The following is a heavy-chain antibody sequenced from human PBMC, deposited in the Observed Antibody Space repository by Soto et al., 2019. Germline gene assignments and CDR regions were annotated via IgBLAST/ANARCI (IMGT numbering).Heavy chain of an antibody. Sequence: GGSLRLSCAASGFTFSSYSMNWVRQAPGKGLEWVSYISSSSSTIYYADSVKGRFTISRDNAKNSLYLQMNSLRAEDTAVYYCARELVKQLVRTEGGAFDIWGQGTMVTVSS. J-gene: IGHJ3*02. CDR2: ISSSSSTI. D-gene: IGHD6-6*01. V-gene: IGHV3-48*04. CDR3: ARELVKQLVRTEGGAFDI. CDR1: GFTFSSYS.